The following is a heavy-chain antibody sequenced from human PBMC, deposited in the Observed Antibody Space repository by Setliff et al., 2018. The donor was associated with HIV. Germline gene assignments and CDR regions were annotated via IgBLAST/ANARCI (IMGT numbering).Heavy chain of an antibody. J-gene: IGHJ4*02. CDR1: GGSISSTNW. D-gene: IGHD3-3*01. Sequence: SETLSLTCAVSGGSISSTNWWNWVRQPPGKGLEWIGEIYHSGGTNYNPSLKSRVTISVDKSKNQFSLKLSSVTAADTAVYYCARGLSHTYYDFWSGYTYWGQGTLVTVSS. CDR2: IYHSGGT. V-gene: IGHV4-4*02. CDR3: ARGLSHTYYDFWSGYTY.